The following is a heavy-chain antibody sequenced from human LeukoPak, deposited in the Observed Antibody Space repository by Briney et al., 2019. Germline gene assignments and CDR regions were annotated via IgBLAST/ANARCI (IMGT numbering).Heavy chain of an antibody. CDR3: PRETQQLVLGWFDP. D-gene: IGHD6-13*01. V-gene: IGHV4-4*07. CDR1: GGSISSYY. J-gene: IGHJ5*02. CDR2: IYTSGST. Sequence: SETLSLTCTVSGGSISSYYWSWIRQPAGKGLEWIGRIYTSGSTNYNPSLKSRVTMSVDTSKNQFSLKLSSVTAADTAVYYCPRETQQLVLGWFDPWGQGTLVTVSS.